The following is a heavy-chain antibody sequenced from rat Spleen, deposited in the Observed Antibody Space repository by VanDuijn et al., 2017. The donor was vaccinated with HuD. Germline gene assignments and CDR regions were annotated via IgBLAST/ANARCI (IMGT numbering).Heavy chain of an antibody. CDR3: ARHLVYGGSLFYFDY. Sequence: EVQLVESGGGLVQPGRSVKLSCTASGFTFSNSYMAWVRQAPARGLEWVATISTGGANIYYRDSVQGRFTISRDNAKSTLYLQVDSLRSEDTATYYCARHLVYGGSLFYFDYWGQGVMVTVSS. CDR1: GFTFSNSY. J-gene: IGHJ2*01. D-gene: IGHD1-11*01. V-gene: IGHV5-25*01. CDR2: ISTGGANI.